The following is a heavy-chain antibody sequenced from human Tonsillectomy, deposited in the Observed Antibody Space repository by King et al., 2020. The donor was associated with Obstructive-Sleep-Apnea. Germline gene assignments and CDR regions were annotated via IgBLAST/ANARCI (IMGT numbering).Heavy chain of an antibody. V-gene: IGHV4-59*01. CDR2: IYYSGTT. CDR3: STLVETYAEMFYFDS. Sequence: QLQESGPGLVKASETLSLTCTVSGASISSYYWSWIRQPPGKGLEWIGYIYYSGTTNSNPSLNSRVTMSVDTSNNQFSLKLTSVTAADTAVYYCSTLVETYAEMFYFDSWGQGTLVTVSS. CDR1: GASISSYY. D-gene: IGHD2-21*02. J-gene: IGHJ4*02.